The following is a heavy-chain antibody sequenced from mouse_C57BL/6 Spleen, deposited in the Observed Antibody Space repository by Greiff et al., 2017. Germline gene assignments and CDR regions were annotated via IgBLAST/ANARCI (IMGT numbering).Heavy chain of an antibody. J-gene: IGHJ2*01. CDR2: IYPRDGST. Sequence: QVQLLQSGPELVKPGASVKLSCKASGYTFTSYDINWVKQRPGQGLEWIGSIYPRDGSTKYNENFKGKATLTVDTSSSTAYMELHSLTSGDSAVYFCARPSNWAFDYWGQGTTLTVSA. V-gene: IGHV1-85*01. D-gene: IGHD4-1*01. CDR3: ARPSNWAFDY. CDR1: GYTFTSYD.